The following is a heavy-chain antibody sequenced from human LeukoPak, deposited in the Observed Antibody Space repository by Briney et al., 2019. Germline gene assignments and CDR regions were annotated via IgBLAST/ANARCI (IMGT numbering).Heavy chain of an antibody. J-gene: IGHJ4*02. V-gene: IGHV3-23*01. CDR3: ANGRYCSSTSCYPPEN. CDR1: GFTFSSYA. Sequence: GGSLRLSCAASGFTFSSYAMSWVRQAPGKGLEWVSAISGSGGSTYYADSVKGRFTISRDNSKNTLYLQMNSLRAEDTAVYYCANGRYCSSTSCYPPENWGQGTLVTVSS. CDR2: ISGSGGST. D-gene: IGHD2-2*01.